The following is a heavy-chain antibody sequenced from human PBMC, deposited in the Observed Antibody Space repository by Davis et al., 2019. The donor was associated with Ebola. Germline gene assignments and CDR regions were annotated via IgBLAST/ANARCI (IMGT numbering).Heavy chain of an antibody. J-gene: IGHJ4*02. CDR1: GGSFSGYY. CDR3: ASASYFRGSSGYLGY. CDR2: INHSGST. Sequence: MPSETLSLTCAVYGGSFSGYYWSWIRQPPGKGLEWIGEINHSGSTNYNPSLKSRVTISVDTSKNQFSLKLSSVTAADTAVYYCASASYFRGSSGYLGYWGQGTLVTVSS. D-gene: IGHD3-22*01. V-gene: IGHV4-34*01.